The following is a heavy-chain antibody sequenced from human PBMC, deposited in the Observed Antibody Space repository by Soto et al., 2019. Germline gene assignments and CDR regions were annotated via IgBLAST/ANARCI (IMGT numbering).Heavy chain of an antibody. CDR3: AGGRIVVVGSRAYYGMDV. D-gene: IGHD3-22*01. CDR2: IIPVFGLV. V-gene: IGHV1-69*01. Sequence: QVHLLLQSGAEVKKPGSSVKVSCKASGGTPSTSAISWVRQAPGQGLEWMGGIIPVFGLVKYAQNFQGRVTITADESTNTAYMELSSLRPEDTAVYYCAGGRIVVVGSRAYYGMDVCGQGTTGTVAS. CDR1: GGTPSTSA. J-gene: IGHJ6*02.